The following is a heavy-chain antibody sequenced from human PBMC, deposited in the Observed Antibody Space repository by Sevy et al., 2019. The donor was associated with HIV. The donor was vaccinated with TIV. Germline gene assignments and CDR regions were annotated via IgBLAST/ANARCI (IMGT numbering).Heavy chain of an antibody. Sequence: SETLSLTCAVYGGSFSGYYWIWIRQPPGKGLEWIGEINHSGSTNYNPSLKSRVTISVDTSKNQFSLKLSSVTAADTAVYYCARLIAAARRLDPWGQGTLVTVSS. J-gene: IGHJ5*02. D-gene: IGHD6-13*01. CDR3: ARLIAAARRLDP. CDR2: INHSGST. V-gene: IGHV4-34*01. CDR1: GGSFSGYY.